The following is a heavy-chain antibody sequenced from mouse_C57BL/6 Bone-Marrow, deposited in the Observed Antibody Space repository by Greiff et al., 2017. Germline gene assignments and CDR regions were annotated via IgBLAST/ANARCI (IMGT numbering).Heavy chain of an antibody. V-gene: IGHV2-9-1*01. CDR3: ARKGDRGARDY. CDR2: LWPGGGT. CDR1: GFSLTSYA. D-gene: IGHD3-3*01. Sequence: VQLMESVPGLVAPSPSLSITCTVSGFSLTSYAISWVRQPPGQGLEWLGVLWPGGGTNYNSALKSRLSISKDNSKSQVFLKMNSLQTDDTARYYCARKGDRGARDYWGKGTSVTVSS. J-gene: IGHJ4*01.